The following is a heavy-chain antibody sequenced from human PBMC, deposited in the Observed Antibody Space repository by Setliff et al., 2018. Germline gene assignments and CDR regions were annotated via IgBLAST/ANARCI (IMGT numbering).Heavy chain of an antibody. CDR2: IFQSGIT. J-gene: IGHJ4*02. Sequence: LSLTCAVSGFSLTNGYYWGWIRQSPGKQLEWIGNIFQSGITFYNPSLKSRVTISLDPSQNQFSLKLRSVTAADTAVYFCARVGGLLVATMPFDYWGPGTLVTVSS. V-gene: IGHV4-38-2*01. D-gene: IGHD5-12*01. CDR1: GFSLTNGYY. CDR3: ARVGGLLVATMPFDY.